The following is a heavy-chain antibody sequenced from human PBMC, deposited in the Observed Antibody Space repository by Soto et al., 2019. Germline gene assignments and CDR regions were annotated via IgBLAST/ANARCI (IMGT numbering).Heavy chain of an antibody. CDR1: GFIFSTYS. CDR3: VREPDV. CDR2: VSPSGDNT. Sequence: EVQLLESGGGLVQPGGSLTVSCEASGFIFSTYSMTWVRQGPGKGLEWVAAVSPSGDNTHYANSLKGRLTISRDNTKNTLSLQMNSLSADDAGLYYCVREPDVWGQTISVPVSS. V-gene: IGHV3-23*01. J-gene: IGHJ6*02.